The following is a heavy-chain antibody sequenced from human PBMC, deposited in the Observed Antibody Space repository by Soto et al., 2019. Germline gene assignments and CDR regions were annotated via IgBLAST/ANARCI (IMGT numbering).Heavy chain of an antibody. CDR3: ASGSGSYFDN. J-gene: IGHJ4*02. CDR2: ISYDGTTK. V-gene: IGHV3-30-3*01. D-gene: IGHD3-10*01. CDR1: GFTFSSYA. Sequence: GGSLRLSCAASGFTFSSYAMHWVRQAPGKGLEWVGVISYDGTTKYYAYSVKGRFTISRDNSKNTLYLEMNSLRVEDTAVYYCASGSGSYFDNWGQGTLVTVSS.